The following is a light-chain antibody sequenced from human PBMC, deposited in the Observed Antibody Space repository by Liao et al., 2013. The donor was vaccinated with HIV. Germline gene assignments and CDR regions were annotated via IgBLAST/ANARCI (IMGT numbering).Light chain of an antibody. Sequence: SYELTQPPSLSVSPGQPATITCSGDKLGDKFVSWYQHNPGQSPMLIIYEDSKRPSGIPERFSGSNSGNTATLTISGTQAMDEADYYCQAWDNSLYVFGSGTKVTVL. J-gene: IGLJ1*01. CDR2: EDS. CDR1: KLGDKF. CDR3: QAWDNSLYV. V-gene: IGLV3-1*01.